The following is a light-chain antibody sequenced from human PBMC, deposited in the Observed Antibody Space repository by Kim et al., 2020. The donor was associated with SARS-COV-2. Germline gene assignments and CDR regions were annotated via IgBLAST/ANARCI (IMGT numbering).Light chain of an antibody. J-gene: IGKJ1*01. CDR2: AGS. Sequence: ETVLTQSPGTLSLSPGERATLSCRASESVASPYLAWCQQKPGLAPRLVIEAGSNRATGIPDRFSGSGSGTDFTLTINGLEPEDFAVYFCQQYGSTPQTFGQGTKVDIK. V-gene: IGKV3-20*01. CDR1: ESVASPY. CDR3: QQYGSTPQT.